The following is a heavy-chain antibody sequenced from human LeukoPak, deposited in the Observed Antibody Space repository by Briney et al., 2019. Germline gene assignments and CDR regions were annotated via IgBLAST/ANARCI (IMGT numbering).Heavy chain of an antibody. CDR2: LYYSGWST. Sequence: PSETLSLTCTVSGGSISSYYWSWVRQPPGKGLEWIGSLYYSGWSTYYNPSLKSRVTISVDTSKNQFSLKLNSVTAADTAVYYCARLGCSSASCYPGNWGQGTLVTVSS. J-gene: IGHJ4*02. D-gene: IGHD2-2*01. CDR3: ARLGCSSASCYPGN. CDR1: GGSISSYY. V-gene: IGHV4-39*01.